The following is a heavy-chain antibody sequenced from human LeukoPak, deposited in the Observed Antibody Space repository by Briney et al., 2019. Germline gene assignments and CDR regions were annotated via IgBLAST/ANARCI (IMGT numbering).Heavy chain of an antibody. J-gene: IGHJ6*02. V-gene: IGHV3-49*04. CDR3: TRYSSGWPYYYYGMDV. D-gene: IGHD6-19*01. Sequence: GGSLRLSCTASGFTFGDYGMSWVRQAPGKGLEWVGFIRSKAYGGTTEYAASVKGRFTISRDDSKSIAYLQMNSLKTEDIAVYYCTRYSSGWPYYYYGMDVWGQGTTVTVSS. CDR2: IRSKAYGGTT. CDR1: GFTFGDYG.